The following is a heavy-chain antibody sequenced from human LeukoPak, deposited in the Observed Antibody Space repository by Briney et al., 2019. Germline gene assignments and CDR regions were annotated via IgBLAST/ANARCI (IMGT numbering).Heavy chain of an antibody. Sequence: PGGSLRLSCAASGFTFSSYWMSWVHQAPGKGLEWVSIINSDGSPDYADSVRGRFTMSADNSKNIFYLHMSSLTAEDTAVYFCARIAAPGLWGFGCWGQGALVSVSS. V-gene: IGHV3-66*01. CDR2: INSDGSP. CDR1: GFTFSSYW. CDR3: ARIAAPGLWGFGC. J-gene: IGHJ4*02. D-gene: IGHD3-16*01.